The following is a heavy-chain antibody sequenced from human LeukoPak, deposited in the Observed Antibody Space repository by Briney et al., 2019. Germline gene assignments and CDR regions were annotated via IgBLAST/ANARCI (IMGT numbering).Heavy chain of an antibody. J-gene: IGHJ4*02. CDR3: ARESYYDSSRGFDY. Sequence: ASVKVSCKASGYTFTGYFIHWVRQAPGQGLEWMGWINPSGGSTSYAQKFQGRVTMIRDMSTSTVYMELSSLRSEDTAVYYCARESYYDSSRGFDYWGQGTLVTVSS. V-gene: IGHV1-46*01. D-gene: IGHD3-22*01. CDR2: INPSGGST. CDR1: GYTFTGYF.